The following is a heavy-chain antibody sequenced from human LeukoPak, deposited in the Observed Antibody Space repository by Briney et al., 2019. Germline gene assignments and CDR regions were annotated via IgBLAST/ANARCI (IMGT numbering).Heavy chain of an antibody. J-gene: IGHJ4*02. Sequence: GGSLRLSCAASGLTVSSNYMTWVREAPGKGLEWVSVLYSGGSTYYADSVKGRFTISRDNSKNTLYLQMNSLRAEDTAVYYCARAPRMVHFDYWGQGTLVTVSS. CDR1: GLTVSSNY. V-gene: IGHV3-53*01. D-gene: IGHD6-13*01. CDR3: ARAPRMVHFDY. CDR2: LYSGGST.